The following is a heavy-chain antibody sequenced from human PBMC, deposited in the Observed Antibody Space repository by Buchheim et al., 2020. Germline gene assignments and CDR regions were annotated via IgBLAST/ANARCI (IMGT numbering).Heavy chain of an antibody. V-gene: IGHV1-8*01. Sequence: QVQLVQSGAEVKKPGASVKVSCKASGYTFTSYDINWVRQATGQGLEWMGWMNPNSGNTGYAQKFQGRVTMTKNTSISTAYMELSSLRSEDTAVYYCAREGVDCSGGSCYDSRDYYGMDVWGQGTT. D-gene: IGHD2-15*01. J-gene: IGHJ6*02. CDR3: AREGVDCSGGSCYDSRDYYGMDV. CDR2: MNPNSGNT. CDR1: GYTFTSYD.